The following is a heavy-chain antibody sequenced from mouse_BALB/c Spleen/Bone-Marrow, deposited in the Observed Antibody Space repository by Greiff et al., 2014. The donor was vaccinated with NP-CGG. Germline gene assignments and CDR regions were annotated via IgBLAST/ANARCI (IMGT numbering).Heavy chain of an antibody. Sequence: EVKLMESGPGLVKPSQSLSLTCSVTGYSITSSYYWNWIRQFPGNKREWMGYISYDGINNYNPSLKNRISITRDTSKNQFFLRLNSVTTEDTATYYCAALWSEGYYFDYWGQGATLTVSS. J-gene: IGHJ2*01. V-gene: IGHV3-6*02. CDR2: ISYDGIN. CDR3: AALWSEGYYFDY. CDR1: GYSITSSYY.